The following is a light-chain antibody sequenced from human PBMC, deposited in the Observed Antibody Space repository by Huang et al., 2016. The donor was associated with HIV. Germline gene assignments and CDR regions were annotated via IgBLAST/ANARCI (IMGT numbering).Light chain of an antibody. Sequence: QLTQSPSSLSASVGDRVTITCRASQGINNTLAWYQQKPGKAPKLLIYDASSLQTGAPARFSGSGSGTDFTLTISSLQPEDCATYYCQQFNHYPLTFGGGTKVEIE. CDR3: QQFNHYPLT. V-gene: IGKV1D-13*01. J-gene: IGKJ4*01. CDR2: DAS. CDR1: QGINNT.